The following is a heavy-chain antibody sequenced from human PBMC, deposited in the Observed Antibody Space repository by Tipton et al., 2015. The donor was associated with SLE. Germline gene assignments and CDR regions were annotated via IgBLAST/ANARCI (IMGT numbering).Heavy chain of an antibody. CDR3: ASEGAGGYNWFDP. V-gene: IGHV4-61*09. Sequence: TLSLTCTVSGGSITSDNYYWSWIRQPAGKGLEWIGHIYTGGSTNCNPSPKSRVTISLDTSKNQFSLKLSSVTAADTAVYYCASEGAGGYNWFDPWGQGTLVTVSS. CDR1: GGSITSDNYY. D-gene: IGHD5-12*01. CDR2: IYTGGST. J-gene: IGHJ5*02.